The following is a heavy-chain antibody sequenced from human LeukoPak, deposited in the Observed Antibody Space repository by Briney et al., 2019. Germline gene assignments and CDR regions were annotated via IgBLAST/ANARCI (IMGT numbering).Heavy chain of an antibody. J-gene: IGHJ4*02. CDR3: ARLYSGSYPFDY. D-gene: IGHD1-26*01. Sequence: SETLSLTCSVSGGSITSSSYYWGWIRQSPEKGLEWIGSIYYTGGTYYSPSLKSRVTISVDTSKNQFSLKLSSVTAADTAVYYCARLYSGSYPFDYWGQGTLVTVSS. V-gene: IGHV4-39*01. CDR2: IYYTGGT. CDR1: GGSITSSSYY.